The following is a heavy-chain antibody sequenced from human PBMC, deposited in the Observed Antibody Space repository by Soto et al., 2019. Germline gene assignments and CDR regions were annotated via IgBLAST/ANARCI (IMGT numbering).Heavy chain of an antibody. J-gene: IGHJ4*02. CDR3: ARDLQETNHPGVLIGLHLGELSLQDG. CDR1: GFTFSSYS. V-gene: IGHV3-21*01. D-gene: IGHD3-16*02. CDR2: ISSSSSYI. Sequence: GGSLRLSCAASGFTFSSYSMNWVRQAPGKGLEWVSSISSSSSYIYYADSVKGRFTISRDNAKNSLYLQMNSLRAEDTAVYYCARDLQETNHPGVLIGLHLGELSLQDGGGQGTLVTVSS.